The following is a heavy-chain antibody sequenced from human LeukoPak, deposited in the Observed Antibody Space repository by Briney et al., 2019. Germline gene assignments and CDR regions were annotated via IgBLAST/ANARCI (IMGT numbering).Heavy chain of an antibody. Sequence: GGSLRLSCAASGFTFSSYEMNWVRQAPGKGLEWVSSISSSSSYIYYADSVKGRFTISRDNAKNSLYLQMNSLRAEDTAVYYCARDLVRYYYDSSGYFAAPIDYWGQGTLVTVSS. CDR3: ARDLVRYYYDSSGYFAAPIDY. CDR1: GFTFSSYE. D-gene: IGHD3-22*01. J-gene: IGHJ4*02. V-gene: IGHV3-21*01. CDR2: ISSSSSYI.